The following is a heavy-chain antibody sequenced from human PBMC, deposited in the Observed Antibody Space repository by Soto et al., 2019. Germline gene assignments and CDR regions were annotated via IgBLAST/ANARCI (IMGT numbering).Heavy chain of an antibody. J-gene: IGHJ6*02. V-gene: IGHV1-2*02. CDR1: GYTFTGYY. CDR2: INPNSGGT. D-gene: IGHD1-1*01. Sequence: ASVKVSCKASGYTFTGYYMHWVRQAPGQGLEWMGWINPNSGGTNYAQKFQGRVTMTRDTSISTAYMELSRLRSDDTAVYYCARDFNWNLYYYYGMDVWGQGTTVPVSS. CDR3: ARDFNWNLYYYYGMDV.